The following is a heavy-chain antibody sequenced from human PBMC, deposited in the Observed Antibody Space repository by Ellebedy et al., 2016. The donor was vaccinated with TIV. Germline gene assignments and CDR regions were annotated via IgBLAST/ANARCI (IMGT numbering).Heavy chain of an antibody. Sequence: PGESLKISCAASGFTFSRFSFNWVRQAPGKGLEWVSSISSIRSDTNYADSVKGRFTISGDNATNSLYLEMNSLRAEDTAVYFCARDLDGSGHFDYWGQGTLVTVSS. CDR2: ISSIRSDT. J-gene: IGHJ4*02. CDR1: GFTFSRFS. V-gene: IGHV3-21*01. D-gene: IGHD3-10*01. CDR3: ARDLDGSGHFDY.